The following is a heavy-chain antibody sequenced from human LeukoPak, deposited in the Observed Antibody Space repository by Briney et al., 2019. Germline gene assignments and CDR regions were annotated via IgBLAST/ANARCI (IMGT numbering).Heavy chain of an antibody. V-gene: IGHV3-23*01. CDR1: GFTFSTYA. D-gene: IGHD3-10*01. J-gene: IGHJ5*02. Sequence: PGGSLRLSCAASGFTFSTYAMSWVRQAAGGLEWVSTISTTGGNTYYADSMEGRFTISRDNSKNTLYLQMNSLRAEDTAVYYCASLYGSGPNWFDPWGQGTLVTVSS. CDR2: ISTTGGNT. CDR3: ASLYGSGPNWFDP.